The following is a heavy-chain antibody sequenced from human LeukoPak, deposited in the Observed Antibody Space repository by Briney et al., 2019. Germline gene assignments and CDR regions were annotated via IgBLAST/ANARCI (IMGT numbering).Heavy chain of an antibody. V-gene: IGHV4-34*01. CDR1: GGSFSGYY. Sequence: PSETLSLTCAVYGGSFSGYYWSWIRQPPGNGLEWIGEINHSGSTNYNPSLKSRVTISVDTSKNQFSLKLGSVTAADTAVYYCARGRISSGGSCYGIDYWGQGTLVTVSS. CDR2: INHSGST. CDR3: ARGRISSGGSCYGIDY. D-gene: IGHD2-15*01. J-gene: IGHJ4*02.